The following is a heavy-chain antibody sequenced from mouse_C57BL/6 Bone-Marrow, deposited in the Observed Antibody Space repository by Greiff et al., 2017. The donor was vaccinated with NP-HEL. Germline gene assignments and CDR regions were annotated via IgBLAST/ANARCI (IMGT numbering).Heavy chain of an antibody. D-gene: IGHD2-4*01. CDR1: GYTFTDYY. J-gene: IGHJ3*01. V-gene: IGHV1-19*01. Sequence: EVQLQQSGPVLVKPGASVKMSCKASGYTFTDYYMNWVKQSHGKSLEWIGVINPYNGGTSYNQKFKGKATLTVDKSSSTAYMELNSLTSEDSAVYYCAREGDYDYDPGGFAYWGQGTLVTVSA. CDR3: AREGDYDYDPGGFAY. CDR2: INPYNGGT.